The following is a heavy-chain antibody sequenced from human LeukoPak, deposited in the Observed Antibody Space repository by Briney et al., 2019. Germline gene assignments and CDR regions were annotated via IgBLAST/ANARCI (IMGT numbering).Heavy chain of an antibody. J-gene: IGHJ4*02. D-gene: IGHD3-22*01. CDR1: GYTFTSYY. Sequence: GASVNVSCKASGYTFTSYYMHWVRQAPGQGLEWMGIINPSGGSTSYAQKFQGRVTMTRDMSTSTVYMELSSLRSEDTAVYYCARDAYYYDSSGYFGTLLRFDYWGQGTLVTVSS. CDR3: ARDAYYYDSSGYFGTLLRFDY. V-gene: IGHV1-46*01. CDR2: INPSGGST.